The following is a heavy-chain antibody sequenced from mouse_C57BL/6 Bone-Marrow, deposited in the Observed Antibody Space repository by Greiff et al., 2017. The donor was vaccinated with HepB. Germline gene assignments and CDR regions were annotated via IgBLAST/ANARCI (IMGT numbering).Heavy chain of an antibody. CDR1: GFTFSSYT. D-gene: IGHD1-1*01. J-gene: IGHJ4*01. Sequence: EVQLVESGGGLVKPGGSLKLSCAASGFTFSSYTMSWVRQTPEKRLEWVATISGGGGNTYYPDSVKGRFTISRDNAKNTLYLQMSSLRSEDTALYYCARQRGLLLRSSYAMDYWGQGTSVTVSS. CDR3: ARQRGLLLRSSYAMDY. CDR2: ISGGGGNT. V-gene: IGHV5-9*01.